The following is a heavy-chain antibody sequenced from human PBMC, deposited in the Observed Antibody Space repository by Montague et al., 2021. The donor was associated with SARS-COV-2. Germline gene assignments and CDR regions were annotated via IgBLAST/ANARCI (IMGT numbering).Heavy chain of an antibody. Sequence: SETLSLTCAVYGGSFSNYYWSWISQPPGDGLQWIGEIHHSGGTNYNPSLKSRVIISVDTSKNQFSLKLSSVTAADTAVYYCTRGRAISTLFVPHQRWFDHWGQGTLGTVSS. V-gene: IGHV4-34*01. CDR1: GGSFSNYY. D-gene: IGHD3-9*01. CDR2: IHHSGGT. CDR3: TRGRAISTLFVPHQRWFDH. J-gene: IGHJ5*02.